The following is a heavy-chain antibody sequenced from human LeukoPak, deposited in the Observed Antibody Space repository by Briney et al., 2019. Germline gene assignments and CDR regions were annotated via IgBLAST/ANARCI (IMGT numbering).Heavy chain of an antibody. CDR1: GFTFSSYG. D-gene: IGHD6-6*01. Sequence: GGSLRLSCAASGFTFSSYGMHWVRQAPGKGPEWAAFIWYDGSNKYYADSVKGRFTISRDNSKNTLYLQMNSLRAEDTAVYYCAKDRVEQLEVYYYYMDVWGKGTTVTVSS. CDR3: AKDRVEQLEVYYYYMDV. J-gene: IGHJ6*03. V-gene: IGHV3-30*02. CDR2: IWYDGSNK.